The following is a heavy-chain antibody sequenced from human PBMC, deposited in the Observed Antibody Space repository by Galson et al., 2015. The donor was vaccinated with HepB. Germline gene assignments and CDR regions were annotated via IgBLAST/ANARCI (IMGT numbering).Heavy chain of an antibody. J-gene: IGHJ3*02. D-gene: IGHD3-16*01. V-gene: IGHV3-33*06. Sequence: SLRLSCAASGFTFSSYGMHWVRQAPGKGLEWVAVIWYDGSNKYYADSVKGRFTISRDNSKNTLYLQVNSLRAEDTAVYYCAKGGDRWTRDAFDIWGQGTMVTVSS. CDR3: AKGGDRWTRDAFDI. CDR2: IWYDGSNK. CDR1: GFTFSSYG.